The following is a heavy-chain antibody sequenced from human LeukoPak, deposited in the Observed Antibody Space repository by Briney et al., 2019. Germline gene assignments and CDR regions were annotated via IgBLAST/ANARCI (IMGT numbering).Heavy chain of an antibody. V-gene: IGHV3-33*06. CDR3: AKELQWELLRGYFDY. Sequence: GGSLRLSCAPSGFTFSSYGMHWVRQAPGKGLEWVAVIWYDGSNKYYADSVKGRFTISRDNSKNTLYLQMNSLRAEDTAVYYCAKELQWELLRGYFDYWGQGTLVTVSS. J-gene: IGHJ4*02. CDR1: GFTFSSYG. D-gene: IGHD1-26*01. CDR2: IWYDGSNK.